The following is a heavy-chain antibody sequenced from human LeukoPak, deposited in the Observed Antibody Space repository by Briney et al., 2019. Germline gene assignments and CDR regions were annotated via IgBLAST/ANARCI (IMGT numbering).Heavy chain of an antibody. CDR3: AKDRTKFEQFFDY. CDR2: ISGSGGST. D-gene: IGHD1-1*01. J-gene: IGHJ4*02. V-gene: IGHV3-23*01. CDR1: GFTFSSYA. Sequence: PGGSLRLSCAASGFTFSSYAMSWVRQAPGKGLEWVSLISGSGGSTYYADSVKGRFTISRDNSKNTLYLQMNSLRAEDTAVYHCAKDRTKFEQFFDYWGQGTLVTVSS.